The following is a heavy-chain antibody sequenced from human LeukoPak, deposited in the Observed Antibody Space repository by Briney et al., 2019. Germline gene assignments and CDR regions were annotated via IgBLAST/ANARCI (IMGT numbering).Heavy chain of an antibody. CDR2: NYHSGST. Sequence: PSETLSLTCAVSGYSISSGYYWGWIRQPPGKGLEWIGSNYHSGSTYYNPSLKSRVTISVDTSKNQFSLKLSSVTAADTAVYYCARQTGQYYYDSSGYYYPWGQGTLVTVSS. V-gene: IGHV4-38-2*01. CDR3: ARQTGQYYYDSSGYYYP. J-gene: IGHJ5*02. D-gene: IGHD3-22*01. CDR1: GYSISSGYY.